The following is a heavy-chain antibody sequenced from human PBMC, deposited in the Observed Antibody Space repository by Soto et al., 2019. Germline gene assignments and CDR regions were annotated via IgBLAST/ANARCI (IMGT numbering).Heavy chain of an antibody. J-gene: IGHJ5*02. CDR2: IYHSGST. V-gene: IGHV4-30-2*01. Sequence: PSETLSLTCAVSGGSISSGGYFWSWIRQPPGKGLEWIGYIYHSGSTYYNPSLKSRVSISVDRSKNQFSLKLSSVTAADTAVYYCARASSTRGYSYGYWFDPWGQGTLVTVSS. D-gene: IGHD5-18*01. CDR1: GGSISSGGYF. CDR3: ARASSTRGYSYGYWFDP.